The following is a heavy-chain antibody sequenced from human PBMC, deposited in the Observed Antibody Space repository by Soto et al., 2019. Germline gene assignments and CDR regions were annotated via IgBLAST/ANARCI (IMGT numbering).Heavy chain of an antibody. Sequence: ASVKVSCKASGFTFTSSAMQWVRQARGQRLEWIGWIVVGSGNTNYAQKFQERVTITRDMSTSTAYMELSSLRSEDTAVYYCAAAPHYDILTGLRTGDWFDPWGQGTLVTVSS. CDR2: IVVGSGNT. D-gene: IGHD3-9*01. V-gene: IGHV1-58*02. CDR1: GFTFTSSA. CDR3: AAAPHYDILTGLRTGDWFDP. J-gene: IGHJ5*02.